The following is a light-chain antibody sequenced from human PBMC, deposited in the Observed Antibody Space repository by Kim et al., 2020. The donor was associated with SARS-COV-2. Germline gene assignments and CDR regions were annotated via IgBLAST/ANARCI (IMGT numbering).Light chain of an antibody. CDR1: QSVSSD. Sequence: TLSLALGERATLACRASQSVSSDLAWYQQKPGQPPRLLIYGASNRATGIPARFSGSGSGTDFTLTISSLEPEDSAVYYCQQRSTTFGQGTRLEIK. CDR3: QQRSTT. V-gene: IGKV3-11*01. CDR2: GAS. J-gene: IGKJ5*01.